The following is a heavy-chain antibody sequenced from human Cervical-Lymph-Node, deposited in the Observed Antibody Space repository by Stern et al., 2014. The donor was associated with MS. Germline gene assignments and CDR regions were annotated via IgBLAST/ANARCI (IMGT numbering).Heavy chain of an antibody. D-gene: IGHD4-17*01. V-gene: IGHV3-21*06. CDR2: MSWSASNR. J-gene: IGHJ4*02. CDR3: ARGDYAIDY. CDR1: GFTFGSNS. Sequence: EVQLVESGGGLIKPGGSLRLSCAASGFTFGSNSMNWVRQAPGKGLEWVSFMSWSASNRYYADSVKGRFTISRDNTKNSLFLQMSSLRAEDTAVYYCARGDYAIDYWGQGTLVTVSS.